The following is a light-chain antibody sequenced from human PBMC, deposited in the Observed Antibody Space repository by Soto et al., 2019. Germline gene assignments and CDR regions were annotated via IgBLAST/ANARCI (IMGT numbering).Light chain of an antibody. V-gene: IGKV3-20*01. J-gene: IGKJ1*01. Sequence: EIVLTQSPGTLSLSQGEGATLSCRASQSVSSSFFAWYQQKPGQAPRLLIYVASSRATGIPDRFSGSGSGTDFTLTISRLEPEDFAVYYCQQYGSSPWTFGQGTKVESK. CDR2: VAS. CDR3: QQYGSSPWT. CDR1: QSVSSSF.